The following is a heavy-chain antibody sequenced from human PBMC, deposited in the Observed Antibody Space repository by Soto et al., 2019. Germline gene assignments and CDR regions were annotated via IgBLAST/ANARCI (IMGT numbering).Heavy chain of an antibody. J-gene: IGHJ3*01. CDR2: IYWADDK. D-gene: IGHD2-2*01. CDR3: AHAYGGTSWPNDAFDV. CDR1: GFSLSADGVG. V-gene: IGHV2-5*02. Sequence: QITLKESGPTLVKPTQTLTLTCTFSGFSLSADGVGVGWIRQPPGKALEWLALIYWADDKRYRPSLKSRLTITKDTSKNQVVLTMTNMDPVDTATYYCAHAYGGTSWPNDAFDVWGQGTVVTVSS.